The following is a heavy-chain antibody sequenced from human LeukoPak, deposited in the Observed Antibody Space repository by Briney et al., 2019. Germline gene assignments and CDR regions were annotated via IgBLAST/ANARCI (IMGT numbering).Heavy chain of an antibody. D-gene: IGHD6-6*01. J-gene: IGHJ4*02. CDR3: ARVWGSSLGFGFDY. CDR2: IRYDGSNK. Sequence: PGGSLRLSCAASGFTFSSYGMHWVRQAPGKGLEWVAFIRYDGSNKYYADSVKGRFTISRDNAKNSLYLQMNSLRAEDTALYYCARVWGSSLGFGFDYWGQGTLVTVSS. CDR1: GFTFSSYG. V-gene: IGHV3-30*02.